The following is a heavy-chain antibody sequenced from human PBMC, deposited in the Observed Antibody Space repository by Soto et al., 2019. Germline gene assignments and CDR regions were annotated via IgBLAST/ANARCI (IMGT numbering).Heavy chain of an antibody. V-gene: IGHV3-21*01. CDR3: ARNRRIAVEMDV. CDR2: IASRSNYI. CDR1: GVTFSDYN. J-gene: IGHJ6*02. D-gene: IGHD2-21*01. Sequence: GSLRLSCVASGVTFSDYNMNWLRQTPGKGLEWVSSIASRSNYIYYADSLKGRFTVSRDNARNSLYLQVDNLRAEDTAVYYCARNRRIAVEMDVWGQGTTVTVSS.